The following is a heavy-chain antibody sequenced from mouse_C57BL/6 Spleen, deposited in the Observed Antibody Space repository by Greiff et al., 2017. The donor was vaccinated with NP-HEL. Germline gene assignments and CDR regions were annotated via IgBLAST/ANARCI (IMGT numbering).Heavy chain of an antibody. CDR3: ARLGIGASWFAY. CDR1: GYTFTDYN. CDR2: INPNNGGT. Sequence: EVKLQESGPELVKPGASVKIPCKASGYTFTDYNMDWVKQSHGKSLEWIGDINPNNGGTIYNQKFKGKAILTVDKSSSTAYMELRSLTSEDTAVYYCARLGIGASWFAYWGQGTLVTVSA. J-gene: IGHJ3*01. V-gene: IGHV1-18*01. D-gene: IGHD3-1*01.